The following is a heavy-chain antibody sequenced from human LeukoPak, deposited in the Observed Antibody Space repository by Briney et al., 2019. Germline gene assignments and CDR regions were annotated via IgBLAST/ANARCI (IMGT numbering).Heavy chain of an antibody. J-gene: IGHJ4*02. V-gene: IGHV4-59*01. D-gene: IGHD3-22*01. Sequence: KPSETLSLTCTVSGGSISTYYWSWIRQPPGKGLEWIGYIYYSGSTNYNPSLKSRVTISVYTSKNQFSLKLSSVTAADTAVYYCARVGYYYDSSGSEFDYWGQGTLVTVSS. CDR1: GGSISTYY. CDR3: ARVGYYYDSSGSEFDY. CDR2: IYYSGST.